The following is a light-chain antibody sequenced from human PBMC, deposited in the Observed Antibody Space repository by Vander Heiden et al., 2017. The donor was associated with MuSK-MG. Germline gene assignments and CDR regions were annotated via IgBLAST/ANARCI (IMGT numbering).Light chain of an antibody. CDR1: QIISSY. J-gene: IGKJ3*01. Sequence: IQMTQSPSSLSASVGDRVTITCRASQIISSYLNWYQQKPGKAPKLLIYAASSLQSGVPSKFSGSGSGTDFTLTISRLQPEDFATYYCQQRDSTPFTFGHGTKVDIK. V-gene: IGKV1-39*01. CDR2: AAS. CDR3: QQRDSTPFT.